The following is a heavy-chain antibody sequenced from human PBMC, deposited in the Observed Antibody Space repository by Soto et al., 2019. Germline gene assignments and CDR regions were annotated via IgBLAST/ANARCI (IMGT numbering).Heavy chain of an antibody. CDR1: GDSISKSFYY. CDR2: IYYSGST. J-gene: IGHJ6*03. Sequence: PSETLSLTCTVSGDSISKSFYYWSWIRQSPGKGLEWIGDIYYSGSTNYNPSLKSRVTISVDKSKNQFSLKLSSVTAADTAVYYCARSHSGSSPSYYMDVWGKGTTVTVSS. V-gene: IGHV4-61*05. D-gene: IGHD3-10*01. CDR3: ARSHSGSSPSYYMDV.